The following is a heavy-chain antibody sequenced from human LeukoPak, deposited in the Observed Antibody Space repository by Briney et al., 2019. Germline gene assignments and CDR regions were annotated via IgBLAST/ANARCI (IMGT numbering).Heavy chain of an antibody. J-gene: IGHJ4*02. Sequence: ASVKVSCKASGGTFSSYAISWVRQAPGQGLEWMGGIIPIFGTANYAQKFQGRVTITADKSTSTAYMELSSLRSEDTAVYYCARGPTDYGDYAYWGQGTLVTVSS. CDR3: ARGPTDYGDYAY. CDR1: GGTFSSYA. V-gene: IGHV1-69*06. CDR2: IIPIFGTA. D-gene: IGHD4-17*01.